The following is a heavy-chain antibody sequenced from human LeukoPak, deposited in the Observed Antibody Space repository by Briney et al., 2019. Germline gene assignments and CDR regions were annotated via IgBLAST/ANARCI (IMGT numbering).Heavy chain of an antibody. V-gene: IGHV3-53*04. CDR2: IHTGGST. D-gene: IGHD3-10*01. CDR3: ARDRPGGGELDFDY. Sequence: GGSLRLSCAASGFSVSNNYMSWVRQGPGRGLEWVSVIHTGGSTYYADSVKGRFTITRHDSKNTLYLQMNNLRTEDTAVYYCARDRPGGGELDFDYWGQGTLVTVSS. J-gene: IGHJ4*02. CDR1: GFSVSNNY.